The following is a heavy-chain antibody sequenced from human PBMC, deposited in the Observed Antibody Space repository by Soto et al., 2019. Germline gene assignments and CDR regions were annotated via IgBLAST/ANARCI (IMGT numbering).Heavy chain of an antibody. CDR2: IYYSGST. V-gene: IGHV4-30-4*01. J-gene: IGHJ5*02. CDR1: GGSISSGDYY. D-gene: IGHD3-10*01. CDR3: ARYMVRGVITNPHNWFDP. Sequence: PSETLSLTCTVSGGSISSGDYYWSWIRQPPGKGLEWIGYIYYSGSTYYNPSLKSRVTISVDTSKNQFSLKLSSVTAADTAVYYCARYMVRGVITNPHNWFDPWGQGTLVTVSS.